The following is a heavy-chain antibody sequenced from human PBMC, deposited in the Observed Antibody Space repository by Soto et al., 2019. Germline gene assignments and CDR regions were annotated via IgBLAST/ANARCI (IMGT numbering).Heavy chain of an antibody. CDR1: GGSISSSSYY. J-gene: IGHJ6*02. CDR2: IYYSGST. Sequence: SETLSLTCTVSGGSISSSSYYWGWIRQPPGKGLEWIGSIYYSGSTYYNPSLKSRVTISVDTSKNQFSLKLSSVTAADTAVYYCATQGYYDFWSGYNGYGMDVWGQGTTVTVSS. D-gene: IGHD3-3*01. V-gene: IGHV4-39*01. CDR3: ATQGYYDFWSGYNGYGMDV.